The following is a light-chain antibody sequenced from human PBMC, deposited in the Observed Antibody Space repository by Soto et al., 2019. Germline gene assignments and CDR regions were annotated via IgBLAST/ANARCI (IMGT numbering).Light chain of an antibody. Sequence: DIQMTQSPSTLSAPVGDRVTITCRASQSTASYVNWYLQKPGTAPKLLIYAASSLQSGVPSRFSGSGSGTYFTLTINSLHPEDFATYYCQQTYSIPITFGQGTRLEI. V-gene: IGKV1-39*01. J-gene: IGKJ5*01. CDR2: AAS. CDR1: QSTASY. CDR3: QQTYSIPIT.